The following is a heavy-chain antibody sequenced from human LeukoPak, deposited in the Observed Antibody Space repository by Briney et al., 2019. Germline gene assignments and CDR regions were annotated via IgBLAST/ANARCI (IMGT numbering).Heavy chain of an antibody. D-gene: IGHD6-13*01. CDR3: ARVDSSSWYNWFDP. Sequence: ASVKVSCKASGYTFTGYYIHWVRQAPGQGLEWMGRINPNSGGTNYAQKFQGRVTMTRDTSISTAYMELSRLRSDDTAVYYCARVDSSSWYNWFDPWGQGTLVTVSS. J-gene: IGHJ5*02. CDR1: GYTFTGYY. V-gene: IGHV1-2*06. CDR2: INPNSGGT.